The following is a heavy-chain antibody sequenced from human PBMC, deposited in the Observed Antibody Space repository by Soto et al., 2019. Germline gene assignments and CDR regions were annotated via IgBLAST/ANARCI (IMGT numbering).Heavy chain of an antibody. D-gene: IGHD4-17*01. CDR3: ARPPTVGTYDFGY. V-gene: IGHV4-59*01. J-gene: IGHJ4*02. CDR2: IYYSGNT. Sequence: PSETLSLTCTVSAGSISSYYWSWIRQPPGKGLEWIGYIYYSGNTNYNPSLKSRVTISVDTSKNQFSLKLSSVTAADTAVYYGARPPTVGTYDFGYWGQGIPVTVSS. CDR1: AGSISSYY.